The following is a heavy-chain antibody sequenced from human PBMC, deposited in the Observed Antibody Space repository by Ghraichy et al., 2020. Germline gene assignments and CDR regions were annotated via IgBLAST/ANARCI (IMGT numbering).Heavy chain of an antibody. Sequence: GGSLRLSCAASGFTFSSYSMNWVRQAPGKGLEWVSSISSSSSYIYYADSVKGRFTISRDNAKNSLYLQMNSLRAEDTAVYYCARDKATYYYDSSGYYQLFDYWGQGTLVTVSS. CDR2: ISSSSSYI. D-gene: IGHD3-22*01. V-gene: IGHV3-21*01. CDR1: GFTFSSYS. CDR3: ARDKATYYYDSSGYYQLFDY. J-gene: IGHJ4*02.